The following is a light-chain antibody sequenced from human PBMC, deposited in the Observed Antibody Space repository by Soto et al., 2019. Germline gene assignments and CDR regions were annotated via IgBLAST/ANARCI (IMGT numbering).Light chain of an antibody. V-gene: IGKV1-39*01. CDR1: QNVNRY. Sequence: IQLTQSPSSLSASVGDRVTITCRTSQNVNRYLNWYQEQPGKAPKLLIYAASILQSGVPSRFSGSGSGTDFTLAISSLQPEDFTTYYCQQSYGIPQTFGPGTEVEIK. J-gene: IGKJ1*01. CDR2: AAS. CDR3: QQSYGIPQT.